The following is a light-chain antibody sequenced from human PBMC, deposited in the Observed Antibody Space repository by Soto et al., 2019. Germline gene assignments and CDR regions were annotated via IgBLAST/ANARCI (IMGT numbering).Light chain of an antibody. Sequence: DIQLTQSPSSLSASVGDRVTITCRASQGIRNDLGWYQXKQGKXXKXLIYAASTLQSGVPSRFSGSGSGTDLTITINSLQAEDGETYYCQQTRSYPSTFGGGTKVDIK. CDR3: QQTRSYPST. J-gene: IGKJ4*01. CDR1: QGIRND. V-gene: IGKV1-17*01. CDR2: AAS.